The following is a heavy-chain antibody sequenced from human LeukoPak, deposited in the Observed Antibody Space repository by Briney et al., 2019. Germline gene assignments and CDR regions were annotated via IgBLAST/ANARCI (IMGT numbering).Heavy chain of an antibody. J-gene: IGHJ4*02. CDR2: IYHSGST. D-gene: IGHD2-21*01. CDR3: ARDPDSLTLFDY. CDR1: GYSISSGYY. V-gene: IGHV4-38-2*02. Sequence: SETLSLTCTVSGYSISSGYYWGWIRQPPGKGLEWIGSIYHSGSTYYNPSPKSRVTISVDTSKNQFSLKLSSVTAADTAVYYCARDPDSLTLFDYWGQGTLVTVSS.